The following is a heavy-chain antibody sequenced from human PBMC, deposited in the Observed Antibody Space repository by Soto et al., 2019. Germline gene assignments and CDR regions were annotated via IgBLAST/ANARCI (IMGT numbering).Heavy chain of an antibody. V-gene: IGHV3-11*01. J-gene: IGHJ6*02. Sequence: QVQLVESGGGLVKPGGSLRLSCAASGLTFSDYYMNWIRQAPGKGLEWVSYISSSGSTIYYADSVKGRFTISRDNAKNSLYLQMNSLRAEDTAVYYCARDRSVTTPYYYYGMDVWGQGTTVTVSS. D-gene: IGHD4-17*01. CDR1: GLTFSDYY. CDR3: ARDRSVTTPYYYYGMDV. CDR2: ISSSGSTI.